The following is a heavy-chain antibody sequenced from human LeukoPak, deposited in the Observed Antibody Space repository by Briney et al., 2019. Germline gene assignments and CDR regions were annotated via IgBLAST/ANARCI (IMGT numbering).Heavy chain of an antibody. CDR1: GYRFTGSY. D-gene: IGHD3-22*01. CDR3: ARRGFDYDSSGYYSAYYYYMDV. Sequence: VASVKMYWNASGYRFTGSYMHWVRQAHGQGLEWMGWISPNSGGTNYAQKFQGRVTMTRDTSISTAYMELSRLRSDDTAVYYCARRGFDYDSSGYYSAYYYYMDVWGKGTTVTVSS. V-gene: IGHV1-2*02. J-gene: IGHJ6*03. CDR2: ISPNSGGT.